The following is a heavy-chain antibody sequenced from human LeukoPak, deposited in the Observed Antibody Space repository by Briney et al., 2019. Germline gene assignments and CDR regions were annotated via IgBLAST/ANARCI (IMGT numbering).Heavy chain of an antibody. Sequence: ASVKVSCKASGYTFTSYYMRWVRQAPGQGLEWMGIINPSGGSTSYAQKFQGRVTMTRDTSTSTVYMELSSLRSEDTAVYYCARDGCSGGSCYGEYFQHWGQGTLVTVSS. D-gene: IGHD2-15*01. V-gene: IGHV1-46*01. CDR3: ARDGCSGGSCYGEYFQH. CDR1: GYTFTSYY. J-gene: IGHJ1*01. CDR2: INPSGGST.